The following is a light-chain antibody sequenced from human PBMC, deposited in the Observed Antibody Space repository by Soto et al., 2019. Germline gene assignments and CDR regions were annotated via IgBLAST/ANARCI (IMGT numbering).Light chain of an antibody. Sequence: QSVLTQPASVSGSPGQSITISCTGTSSDVGGYNYVSWYQQHPGKAPKLMIYEVSNRPSGVSNRFSGSKSGNTASLTISALQAEDEANYYCSSYTTSSTYVFGPGTQVAVL. CDR2: EVS. J-gene: IGLJ1*01. V-gene: IGLV2-14*01. CDR1: SSDVGGYNY. CDR3: SSYTTSSTYV.